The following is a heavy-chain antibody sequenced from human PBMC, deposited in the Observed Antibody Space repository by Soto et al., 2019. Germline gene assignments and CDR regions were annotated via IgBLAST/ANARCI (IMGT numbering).Heavy chain of an antibody. CDR1: GFSVSSNY. CDR3: ARTKVESGAVDAFDI. J-gene: IGHJ3*02. Sequence: VQLVESGGGLIQPGGSLRLSCAASGFSVSSNYMSWVRQAPGTGLEWVSIIYSDGSTYYADSAKGRFTISRDNFKNTLYLQMNSLRAEDTAVYYCARTKVESGAVDAFDIWGQGTMVTVSS. D-gene: IGHD3-3*01. V-gene: IGHV3-53*01. CDR2: IYSDGST.